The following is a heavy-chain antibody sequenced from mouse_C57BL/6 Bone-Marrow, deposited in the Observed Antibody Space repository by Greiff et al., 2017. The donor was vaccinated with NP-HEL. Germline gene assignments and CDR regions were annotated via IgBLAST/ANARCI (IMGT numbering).Heavy chain of an antibody. V-gene: IGHV5-4*01. CDR1: GFTFSSYA. D-gene: IGHD2-3*01. Sequence: EVQLVESGGGLVKPGGSLKLSCAASGFTFSSYAMSWVRQTPEKRLEWVATISDGGSYTYYPDNVKGRFTISRDNAKNNLYLQMSHLKSEDTAMYYCARGWVVTPPYYAMDYWGQGTSVTVSS. J-gene: IGHJ4*01. CDR3: ARGWVVTPPYYAMDY. CDR2: ISDGGSYT.